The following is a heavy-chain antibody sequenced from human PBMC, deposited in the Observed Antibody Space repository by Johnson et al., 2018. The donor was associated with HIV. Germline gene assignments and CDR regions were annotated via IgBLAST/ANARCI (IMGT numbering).Heavy chain of an antibody. J-gene: IGHJ3*02. V-gene: IGHV3-20*04. CDR2: INWNGGST. Sequence: VQLVESGGGLVQPWGSLRLSCAASGFTFADYAMSWVRQAPGKGLEWLSGINWNGGSTGYADSVKGRFTISRDNSKNTLYVQMNSLRAEDTAVYYCVKDRGSPGIPAAFDIWGQGTMVTVSS. CDR1: GFTFADYA. D-gene: IGHD1-26*01. CDR3: VKDRGSPGIPAAFDI.